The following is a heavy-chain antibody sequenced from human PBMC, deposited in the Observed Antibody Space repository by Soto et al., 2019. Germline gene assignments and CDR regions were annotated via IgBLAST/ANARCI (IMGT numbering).Heavy chain of an antibody. V-gene: IGHV4-30-4*01. J-gene: IGHJ6*02. CDR3: ARGNPRDNYYYYGMDV. CDR2: IYYSGST. CDR1: GGSISSGDYY. Sequence: QVQLQESGPGLVKPSQTLSLTCTVSGGSISSGDYYWSWIRQPPGKGLEWIGYIYYSGSTYYNPSLKSRVTISVDTSKNQFSLKLSSVTAADTAVYYCARGNPRDNYYYYGMDVWGQGTTVTVSS. D-gene: IGHD2-15*01.